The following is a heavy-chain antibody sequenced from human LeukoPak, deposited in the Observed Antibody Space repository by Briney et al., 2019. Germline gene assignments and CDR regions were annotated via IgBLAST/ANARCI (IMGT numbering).Heavy chain of an antibody. CDR2: VDWDDDK. D-gene: IGHD2-21*01. V-gene: IGHV2-70*11. Sequence: SGPALVKPTQTLTLTCTFSGFSLSTTGMCVNWIRQPPGKALEWLARVDWDDDKYYSPSLRTRLTISKDTSKNQVVLTMTNMDPVDTATYYCARIIACPDYLDYWGPGALVAVSS. CDR3: ARIIACPDYLDY. J-gene: IGHJ4*02. CDR1: GFSLSTTGMC.